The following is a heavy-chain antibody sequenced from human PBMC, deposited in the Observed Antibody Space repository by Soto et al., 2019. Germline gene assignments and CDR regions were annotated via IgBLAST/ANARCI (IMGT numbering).Heavy chain of an antibody. V-gene: IGHV3-23*01. CDR1: GFTFSSYA. CDR2: MSGSGGST. Sequence: PGGSLRLSWAASGFTFSSYAMSWVRQAPGKGLEWVSAMSGSGGSTYYADSVKGRFTISRDNSKNTLCLQMNSLSAEDTAVYYCAKEGQGSGWQFDSWGQGTLVTVSS. D-gene: IGHD6-19*01. J-gene: IGHJ4*02. CDR3: AKEGQGSGWQFDS.